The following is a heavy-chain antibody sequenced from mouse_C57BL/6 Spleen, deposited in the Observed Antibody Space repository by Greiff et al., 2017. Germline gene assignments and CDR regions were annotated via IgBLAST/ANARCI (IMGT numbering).Heavy chain of an antibody. Sequence: QVQLQQPGAELVRPGSSVKLSCKASGYTFTSYWMDWVKQRPEQGLEWIGNIYPSDSETHYNQKFKDKATLTVDKSSSTAYMQLSSLTSEDSAVYYCARRGRYYAMDYWGQGTSVTVSS. CDR3: ARRGRYYAMDY. CDR2: IYPSDSET. J-gene: IGHJ4*01. CDR1: GYTFTSYW. V-gene: IGHV1-61*01.